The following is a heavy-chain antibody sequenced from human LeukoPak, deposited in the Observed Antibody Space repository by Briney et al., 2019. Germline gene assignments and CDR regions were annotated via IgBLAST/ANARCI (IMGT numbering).Heavy chain of an antibody. Sequence: SETLSLTCTVSGGSISSGDYYWSWIRQPAGKGLEWIGRIFASGSTNYNPSLKSRVTISLDTSKNQFSLKLSSVTAANTAVYYCACLTTADAFDIWGQGTMVTVSS. CDR3: ACLTTADAFDI. CDR1: GGSISSGDYY. CDR2: IFASGST. V-gene: IGHV4-61*02. D-gene: IGHD3-22*01. J-gene: IGHJ3*02.